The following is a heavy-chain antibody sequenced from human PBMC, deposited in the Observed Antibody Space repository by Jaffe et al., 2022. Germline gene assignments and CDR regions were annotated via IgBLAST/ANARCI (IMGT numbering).Heavy chain of an antibody. D-gene: IGHD2-15*01. Sequence: QITLKESGPTLVKPTQTLTLTCTFSGFSLSSSGVGVGWIRQPPGKALEWLALIYWNEDKRYSPSLKSRLTITKDTSKNQVVLTMTNMDPVDTATYYCAHTETGGYCSGGSCYSDGFDIWGQGTMVTVSS. CDR1: GFSLSSSGVG. CDR3: AHTETGGYCSGGSCYSDGFDI. CDR2: IYWNEDK. V-gene: IGHV2-5*01. J-gene: IGHJ3*02.